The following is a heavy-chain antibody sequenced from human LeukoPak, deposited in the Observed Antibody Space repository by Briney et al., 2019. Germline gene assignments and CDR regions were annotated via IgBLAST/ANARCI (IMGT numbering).Heavy chain of an antibody. D-gene: IGHD2-2*01. CDR2: INAGNGNT. J-gene: IGHJ6*02. CDR3: ARISIVPAAIYYYGMDV. Sequence: ASVKVSYKASGYTFTSYAMHWVRQDPGQRLEWMGWINAGNGNTKYSQKFQGRVTITRDTSASTAYMELSSLRSEDTAVYYCARISIVPAAIYYYGMDVWGQGTTVTVSS. V-gene: IGHV1-3*01. CDR1: GYTFTSYA.